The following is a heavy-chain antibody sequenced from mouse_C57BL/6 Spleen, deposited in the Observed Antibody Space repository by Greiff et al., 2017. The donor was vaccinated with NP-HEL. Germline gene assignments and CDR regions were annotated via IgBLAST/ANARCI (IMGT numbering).Heavy chain of an antibody. D-gene: IGHD2-3*01. Sequence: EVKLMESGGDLVKPGGSLKLSCAASGFTFSSYGMSWVRQTPDKRLEWVATISSGGSYTYYPDSVKGRFTISRDNAKNTLYLQMSSLKSEDTAMYYCARNDYLDYWGQGTTLTVSS. CDR3: ARNDYLDY. V-gene: IGHV5-6*01. J-gene: IGHJ2*01. CDR1: GFTFSSYG. CDR2: ISSGGSYT.